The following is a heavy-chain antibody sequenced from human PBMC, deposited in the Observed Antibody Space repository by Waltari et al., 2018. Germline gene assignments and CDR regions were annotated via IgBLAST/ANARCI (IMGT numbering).Heavy chain of an antibody. D-gene: IGHD1-26*01. CDR2: IYYSGST. V-gene: IGHV4-39*01. CDR3: ARRTGQVGAGSNTYYFDY. CDR1: GGSISSSSYY. Sequence: QLQLQESGPGLVKPSETLSLTCTVSGGSISSSSYYWGWIRQPPGKGLEWIGSIYYSGSTYYNPSLKSRVTISVDTSKNQFSLKLSSVTAADTAVYYCARRTGQVGAGSNTYYFDYWGQGTLVTVSS. J-gene: IGHJ4*02.